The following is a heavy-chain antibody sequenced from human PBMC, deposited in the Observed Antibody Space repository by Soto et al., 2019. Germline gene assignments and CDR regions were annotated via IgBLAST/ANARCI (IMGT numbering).Heavy chain of an antibody. V-gene: IGHV5-51*01. J-gene: IGHJ6*02. D-gene: IGHD3-22*01. CDR3: ARRMIVVVKGSYYYYGMDV. Sequence: GESLKISCKGSGYSFTSYWIGWVRQMPGKGLEWMGIIYPGDSDTRYSPSFQGQVTISADKSISTAYLQWSSLKASDTAMYYWARRMIVVVKGSYYYYGMDVWGQGTTVTVSS. CDR1: GYSFTSYW. CDR2: IYPGDSDT.